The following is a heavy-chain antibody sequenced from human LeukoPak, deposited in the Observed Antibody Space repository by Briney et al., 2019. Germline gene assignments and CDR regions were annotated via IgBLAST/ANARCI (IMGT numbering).Heavy chain of an antibody. CDR1: GFTFSSYE. CDR2: IKQDGSEK. D-gene: IGHD1-26*01. Sequence: GGSLRLSCAASGFTFSSYEMNWVRQAPGKGLEWVANIKQDGSEKYYVDSVKGRFTISRDNAKKSLYLQMNSLRAEDTAVYYCARDWDSGSYYPYYMDVWGKGTTVTVSS. CDR3: ARDWDSGSYYPYYMDV. V-gene: IGHV3-7*01. J-gene: IGHJ6*03.